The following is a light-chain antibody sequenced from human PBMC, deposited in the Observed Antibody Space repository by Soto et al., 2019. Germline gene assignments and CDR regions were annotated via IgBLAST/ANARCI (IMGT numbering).Light chain of an antibody. J-gene: IGKJ1*01. V-gene: IGKV1-39*01. CDR2: TTS. CDR1: QPISDY. Sequence: DIQMTQSPSSLSASVGDRVTITCRTSQPISDYLNWYQQKPGKAPTLLIYTTSNLQSGVPSRFSGSGSATHFTLTISSLQPEDFATYYCQQHYNTPRTFCQGTKVDI. CDR3: QQHYNTPRT.